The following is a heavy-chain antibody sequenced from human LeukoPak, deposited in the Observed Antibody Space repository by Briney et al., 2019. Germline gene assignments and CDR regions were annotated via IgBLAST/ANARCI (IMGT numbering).Heavy chain of an antibody. Sequence: GGSLRLSCVASGFTFSSHGMHWVRQAPGKGLEWVAFIRYDGSNKYYADSVKGRFTISRDNSKNTLYLQMNSLRAEDTAVYYCATDYYGSGRPGRFDPWGQGTLVTVSS. CDR1: GFTFSSHG. CDR3: ATDYYGSGRPGRFDP. V-gene: IGHV3-30*02. D-gene: IGHD3-10*01. CDR2: IRYDGSNK. J-gene: IGHJ5*02.